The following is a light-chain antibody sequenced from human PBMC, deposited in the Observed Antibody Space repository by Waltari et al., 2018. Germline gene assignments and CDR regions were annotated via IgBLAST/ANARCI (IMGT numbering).Light chain of an antibody. CDR1: QGISSW. CDR3: QQANSFPIT. CDR2: AAS. Sequence: DIQMTQSPSSVSASVGDRVTITCRASQGISSWLVWYQQKPGKAPKLLIYAASNLQSGVPSRFSGSGSGTEFTLTISSLQPEDFATYYCQQANSFPITFGQGTRLESK. V-gene: IGKV1D-12*01. J-gene: IGKJ5*01.